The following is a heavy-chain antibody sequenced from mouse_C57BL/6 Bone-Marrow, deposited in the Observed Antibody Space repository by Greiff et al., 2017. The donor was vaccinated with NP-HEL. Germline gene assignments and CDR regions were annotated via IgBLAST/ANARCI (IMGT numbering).Heavy chain of an antibody. V-gene: IGHV5-2*01. CDR2: INSDGGST. D-gene: IGHD2-4*01. J-gene: IGHJ2*01. CDR1: EYEFPSHD. Sequence: DVMLVESGGGLVQPGESLKLSCESNEYEFPSHDMSWVRKTPEKRLELVAAINSDGGSTYYPDTMERRFIIARDNTKKSLYLQISSLRSEDTALYYCANDYDKNFDYWGQGTTLTVAS. CDR3: ANDYDKNFDY.